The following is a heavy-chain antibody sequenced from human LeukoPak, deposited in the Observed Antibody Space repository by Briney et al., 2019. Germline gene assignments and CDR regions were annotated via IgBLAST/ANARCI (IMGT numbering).Heavy chain of an antibody. J-gene: IGHJ6*02. CDR3: ATVGYCSSTSCSDYYGMDV. Sequence: SVKVSCKASGGTFSSYAISWVRQAPGQGLEWMGGIIPIFGTANYAQKFQGRVTMTEDTSTDTAYMELSSLRSEDTAVYYCATVGYCSSTSCSDYYGMDVWGQGTTVTVSS. CDR2: IIPIFGTA. CDR1: GGTFSSYA. V-gene: IGHV1-69*06. D-gene: IGHD2-2*01.